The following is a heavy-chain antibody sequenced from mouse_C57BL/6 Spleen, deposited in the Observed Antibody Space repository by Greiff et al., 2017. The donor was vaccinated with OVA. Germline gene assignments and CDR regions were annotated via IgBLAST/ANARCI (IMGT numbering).Heavy chain of an antibody. CDR2: IDPEDGDT. Sequence: VQLQQSGAELVRPGASVKLSCTASGFNIKDYYMHWVKQRTEQGLEWIGRIDPEDGDTEYAPKFQGKATMTTDTSSNTTYLQLSSLTSEDTAVDYCAAHSRTSTGYFDVWGTGTTVTVSS. J-gene: IGHJ1*03. D-gene: IGHD1-1*01. CDR1: GFNIKDYY. V-gene: IGHV14-1*01. CDR3: AAHSRTSTGYFDV.